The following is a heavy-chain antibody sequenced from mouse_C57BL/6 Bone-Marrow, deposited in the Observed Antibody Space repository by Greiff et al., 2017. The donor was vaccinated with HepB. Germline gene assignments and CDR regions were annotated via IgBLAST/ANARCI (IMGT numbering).Heavy chain of an antibody. CDR1: GFSLTSYA. CDR3: ASPLDGYYGDYYYAMDY. Sequence: QVQLKESGPGLVAPSQSLSITCTVSGFSLTSYAISWVRQPPGKGLEWLGVIWTGGGTNYNSALKSRLSISKDNSKSQVFLKMNSLQTDDTARYYCASPLDGYYGDYYYAMDYWGQGTSVTVSS. D-gene: IGHD2-3*01. J-gene: IGHJ4*01. CDR2: IWTGGGT. V-gene: IGHV2-9-1*01.